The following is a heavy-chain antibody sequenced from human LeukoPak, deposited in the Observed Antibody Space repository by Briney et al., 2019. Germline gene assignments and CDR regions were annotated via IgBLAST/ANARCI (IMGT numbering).Heavy chain of an antibody. CDR3: AKEGWFGELTGKDY. Sequence: GSLRLSCAASGFTFSSYGMHWVRQAPGKGLEWVAVISYDGSNKYYADSVKGRFTISRDNSKNTLYLQMNSLRAEDTAVYYCAKEGWFGELTGKDYWGQGTLVTVSS. CDR2: ISYDGSNK. CDR1: GFTFSSYG. D-gene: IGHD3-10*01. J-gene: IGHJ4*02. V-gene: IGHV3-30*18.